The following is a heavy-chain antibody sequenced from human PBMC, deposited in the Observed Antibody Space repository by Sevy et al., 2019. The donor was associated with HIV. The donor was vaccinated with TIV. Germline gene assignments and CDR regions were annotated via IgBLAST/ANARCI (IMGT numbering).Heavy chain of an antibody. CDR1: GGSVSSGSYY. D-gene: IGHD5-12*01. Sequence: SETLSLTCTVSGGSVSSGSYYWSWIRQPPGKGLEGIGYIYSSGSTNHNPSLKRRATISVDTSKNQFSLKLNSVTAADTAVYYCARVRGGYSGFGGFDYWGQGTLVTVSS. V-gene: IGHV4-61*01. J-gene: IGHJ4*02. CDR3: ARVRGGYSGFGGFDY. CDR2: IYSSGST.